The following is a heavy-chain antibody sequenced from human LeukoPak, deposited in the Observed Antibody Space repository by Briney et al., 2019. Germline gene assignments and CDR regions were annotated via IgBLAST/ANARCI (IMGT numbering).Heavy chain of an antibody. D-gene: IGHD6-19*01. CDR3: ARDRDIAVAGRVFDY. Sequence: PGGSLRLSCAASGFTFSSYSMNWVRQAPGKGLEWVSSISSSSSYIYYADSVKGRSTISRDNAKNSLYLQMNSLRAEDTAVYYCARDRDIAVAGRVFDYWGQGTLVTVSS. J-gene: IGHJ4*02. V-gene: IGHV3-21*01. CDR2: ISSSSSYI. CDR1: GFTFSSYS.